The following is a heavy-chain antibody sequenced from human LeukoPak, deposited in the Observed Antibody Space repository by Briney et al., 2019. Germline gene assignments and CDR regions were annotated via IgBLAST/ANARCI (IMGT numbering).Heavy chain of an antibody. D-gene: IGHD6-19*01. CDR2: IIPIFGTA. CDR1: GGTFSSYA. Sequence: SVKVSCKASGGTFSSYAISWVRQAPGQGLEWMGGIIPIFGTANYAQKFQGRVTITADKSTSTAYMELSSLRSEDTAVYYCARGAQQWLVLSEFDYWGQGTLVTVSS. J-gene: IGHJ4*02. V-gene: IGHV1-69*06. CDR3: ARGAQQWLVLSEFDY.